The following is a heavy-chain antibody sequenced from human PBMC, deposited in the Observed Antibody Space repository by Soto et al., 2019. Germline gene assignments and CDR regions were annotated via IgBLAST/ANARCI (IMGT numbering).Heavy chain of an antibody. V-gene: IGHV3-66*01. CDR1: GFTVSSKY. CDR2: IYSVGNT. Sequence: GGSLRLSCAASGFTVSSKYMSWVRQAPGKGLEWVSVIYSVGNTYYADSVKGRFTISRDNSKNTLYLQMNSLRAEDTAVYHCASAVSTYYYYGMAGWGQGTTVTVAS. D-gene: IGHD4-17*01. CDR3: ASAVSTYYYYGMAG. J-gene: IGHJ6*02.